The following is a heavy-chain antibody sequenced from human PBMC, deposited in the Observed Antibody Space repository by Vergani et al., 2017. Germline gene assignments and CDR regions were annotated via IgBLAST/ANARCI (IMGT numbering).Heavy chain of an antibody. J-gene: IGHJ6*02. CDR3: VKDSPITIFGVVNIGRYYYYGMDV. V-gene: IGHV3-64D*06. CDR1: GFTFSSYS. Sequence: VQLVESGGGLVKPGGSLRLSCAASGFTFSSYSMNWVRQAPGKGLEYVSAISSNGGSTYYADSVKGRFTISRDNSKNTLYLQMSSLRAEDTAVYYCVKDSPITIFGVVNIGRYYYYGMDVWGQGTTVTVSS. D-gene: IGHD3-3*01. CDR2: ISSNGGST.